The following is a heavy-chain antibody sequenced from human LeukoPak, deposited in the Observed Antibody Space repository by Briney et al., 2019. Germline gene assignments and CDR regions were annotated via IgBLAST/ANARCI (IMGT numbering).Heavy chain of an antibody. J-gene: IGHJ2*01. CDR3: ARVMTATTYWYFDL. D-gene: IGHD4-17*01. V-gene: IGHV3-53*05. CDR2: IFIGGST. Sequence: GGAPRISLAASGFTGHSYYNTWVRPAPGEGRGGVSVIFIGGSTYYADSVKGRFAISRDSSKNTVYLQMDSLRVEDTAVYYCARVMTATTYWYFDLWGRGSLVTVSS. CDR1: GFTGHSYY.